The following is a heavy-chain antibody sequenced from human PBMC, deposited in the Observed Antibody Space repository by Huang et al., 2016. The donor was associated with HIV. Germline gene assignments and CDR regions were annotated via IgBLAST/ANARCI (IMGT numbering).Heavy chain of an antibody. CDR3: ATNNYYDSSGYYYDYYYYTMDV. D-gene: IGHD3-22*01. V-gene: IGHV1-2*02. Sequence: QVQLVQSGAEVKKPGASVKVSCKASGYTFTGYFMHWVRQAPGQGLEWRGWSNTKRGGTNYAQKVKGRVTMTRDTSISTAYMGLRSLRSDDTAVYYCATNNYYDSSGYYYDYYYYTMDVWGQGTTVTVSS. CDR1: GYTFTGYF. J-gene: IGHJ6*02. CDR2: SNTKRGGT.